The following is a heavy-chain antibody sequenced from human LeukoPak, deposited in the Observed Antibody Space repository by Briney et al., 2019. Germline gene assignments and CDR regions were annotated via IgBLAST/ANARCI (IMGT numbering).Heavy chain of an antibody. J-gene: IGHJ6*03. D-gene: IGHD3-22*01. CDR3: ARGIAAVTTTRLARYYYMDV. CDR2: MNPISGNT. V-gene: IGHV1-8*03. Sequence: GASVKVSCKASGYTFTSYDINWVRQATGQGLEWMGWMNPISGNTGYAQKFQGRVTITRYTSISTAYMELRSLRSEDTAVYYCARGIAAVTTTRLARYYYMDVWGKGTTVTVYS. CDR1: GYTFTSYD.